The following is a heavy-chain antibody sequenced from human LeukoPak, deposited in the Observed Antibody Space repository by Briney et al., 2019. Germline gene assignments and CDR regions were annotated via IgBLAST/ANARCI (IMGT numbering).Heavy chain of an antibody. CDR3: ARDLHKDY. CDR2: ISSSSSYI. CDR1: GFTFSSYG. Sequence: GGSLRLSCAASGFTFSSYGMSWVRQAPGKGLEWVSSISSSSSYIYYADSVKGRFTISRDNAKNSLYPQMNSLRAEDTAVYYCARDLHKDYWGQGTLVTVSS. J-gene: IGHJ4*02. V-gene: IGHV3-21*01. D-gene: IGHD2-21*01.